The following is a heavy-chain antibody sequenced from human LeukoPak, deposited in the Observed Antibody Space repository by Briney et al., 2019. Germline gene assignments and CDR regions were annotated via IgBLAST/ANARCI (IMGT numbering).Heavy chain of an antibody. D-gene: IGHD6-19*01. CDR1: GYTLTSFA. CDR3: ARDGKHIAVPGVRYPMDV. CDR2: LNAANGNS. V-gene: IGHV1-3*01. J-gene: IGHJ6*02. Sequence: ASVKVSCKASGYTLTSFAMHWVRQAPGQRLEWMGRLNAANGNSQYSQKFQDRVTITSDSSANTAYMESSSLRSEDSAVYYCARDGKHIAVPGVRYPMDVWGQGTTVTVS.